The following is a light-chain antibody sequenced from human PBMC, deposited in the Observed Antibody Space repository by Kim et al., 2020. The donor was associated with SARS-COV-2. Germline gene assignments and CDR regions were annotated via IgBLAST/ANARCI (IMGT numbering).Light chain of an antibody. Sequence: VAPGKAARITWGGNNIGSKSVHWYQQRPGQAPVLVIYYDSDRPSGIPERFSGSNSGNTATLTISRVEAGDEADYYCQVWDSSSVVFGGGTQLTVL. CDR2: YDS. CDR3: QVWDSSSVV. J-gene: IGLJ2*01. V-gene: IGLV3-21*04. CDR1: NIGSKS.